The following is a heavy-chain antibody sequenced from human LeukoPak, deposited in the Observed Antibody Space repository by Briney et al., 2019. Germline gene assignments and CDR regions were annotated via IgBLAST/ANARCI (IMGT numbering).Heavy chain of an antibody. CDR3: ARDLRRGGYNWGCDH. CDR2: ITSSGGDT. V-gene: IGHV1-46*01. Sequence: ASVNVSCKASGYTFTNYYMHWVRQAPGQGLEWVGMITSSGGDTTYAQKFKGRVTMTRDTSTRTVYMEVSSLTSEDTAVYYCARDLRRGGYNWGCDHWGQGTLVTVSS. D-gene: IGHD5-24*01. J-gene: IGHJ4*02. CDR1: GYTFTNYY.